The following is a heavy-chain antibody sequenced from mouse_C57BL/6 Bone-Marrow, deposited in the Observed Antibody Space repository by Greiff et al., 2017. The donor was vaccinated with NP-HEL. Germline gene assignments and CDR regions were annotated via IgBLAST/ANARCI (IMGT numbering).Heavy chain of an antibody. V-gene: IGHV3-6*01. CDR1: GYSITSGYY. CDR3: ARGVVPFAY. D-gene: IGHD1-1*01. CDR2: ISYDGSN. J-gene: IGHJ3*01. Sequence: EVQLVESGPGLVKPSQSLSLTCSVTGYSITSGYYWNWIRQFPGNKLEWMGYISYDGSNNYNPSLKNRISITRDTSKNQFFLTLNSVTTEDTATYYCARGVVPFAYWGQGTLVTVSA.